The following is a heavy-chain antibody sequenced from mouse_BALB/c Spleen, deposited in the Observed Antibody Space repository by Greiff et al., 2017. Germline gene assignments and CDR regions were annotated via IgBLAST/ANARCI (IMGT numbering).Heavy chain of an antibody. CDR1: GYTFTSYY. CDR2: IYPGNVNT. D-gene: IGHD2-10*02. CDR3: ARGSKYGNFYAMDY. V-gene: IGHV1S56*01. J-gene: IGHJ4*01. Sequence: QVQLQQSGPELVKPGASVRISCKASGYTFTSYYIHWVKQRPGQGLEWIGWIYPGNVNTKYNEKFKGKATLTADKSSSTAYMQLSSLTSEDSAVYFCARGSKYGNFYAMDYWGKGTSVTVSS.